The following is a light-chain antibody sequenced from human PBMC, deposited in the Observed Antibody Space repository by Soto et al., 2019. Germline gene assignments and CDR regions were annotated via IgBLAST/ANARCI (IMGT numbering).Light chain of an antibody. CDR3: QQLMTFPQT. Sequence: DIQLTQSPSFLSASVGDRVTMTCRASQGISTYLAWYQQKPGKAPKLLIYAASTLQSGIPSRFSGSGSGTEFALAISSLQPEDFATYYCQQLMTFPQTFGRGTKVDIK. J-gene: IGKJ1*01. V-gene: IGKV1-9*01. CDR2: AAS. CDR1: QGISTY.